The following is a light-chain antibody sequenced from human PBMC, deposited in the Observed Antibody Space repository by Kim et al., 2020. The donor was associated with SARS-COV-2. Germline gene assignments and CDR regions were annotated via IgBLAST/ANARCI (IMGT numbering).Light chain of an antibody. Sequence: SPGERVTRSCRASQDIRLSLAWYQQKPGQVPRLLIFAASTRATGVPARFSGSGSGTEFTLTITSLQSEDFAVYYCQEYIDWPPRTFGQGTKVDIK. CDR2: AAS. V-gene: IGKV3-15*01. CDR1: QDIRLS. J-gene: IGKJ1*01. CDR3: QEYIDWPPRT.